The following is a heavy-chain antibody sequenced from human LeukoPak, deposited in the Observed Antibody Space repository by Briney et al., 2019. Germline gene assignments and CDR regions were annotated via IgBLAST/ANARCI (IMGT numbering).Heavy chain of an antibody. Sequence: GGSLRLSCVASGFTFSSHHMNWVRQTPGKGLESVATIKPDGSEKYYVDSVKGRFTISRDSAKSSLYLQMNSLRAEDTGVYFCARMSSYCDYWGQGTLVTVSS. CDR1: GFTFSSHH. V-gene: IGHV3-7*01. D-gene: IGHD2-2*01. CDR3: ARMSSYCDY. CDR2: IKPDGSEK. J-gene: IGHJ4*02.